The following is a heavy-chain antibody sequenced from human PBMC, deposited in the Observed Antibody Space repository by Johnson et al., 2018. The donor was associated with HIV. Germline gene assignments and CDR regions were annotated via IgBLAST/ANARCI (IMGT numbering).Heavy chain of an antibody. D-gene: IGHD4-17*01. CDR1: GFTFSSYW. CDR3: ARDLTVTTTHNAVEI. J-gene: IGHJ3*02. Sequence: VQLVESGGGLVQPGGSLILSCAASGFTFSSYWMSWVRQAPGKGLEWVANIKQDGSEKYYVDSVKGRFTISRDNAKNSLYLQMNSLRAEDTDVYYCARDLTVTTTHNAVEIRGQGTMV. V-gene: IGHV3-7*05. CDR2: IKQDGSEK.